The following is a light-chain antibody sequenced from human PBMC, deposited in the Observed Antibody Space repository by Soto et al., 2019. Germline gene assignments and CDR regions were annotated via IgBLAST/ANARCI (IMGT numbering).Light chain of an antibody. V-gene: IGKV1-5*03. Sequence: DIPMTQSPSTLPASVGDRVTITCRASQTIRKWLDWYQQKRGKVPKLLIYASSTFESGVPSRFSGSGAGTYCTLTISSLQPDDFATYYCQPDNFCWTFGQGTKVEIK. J-gene: IGKJ1*01. CDR3: QPDNFCWT. CDR1: QTIRKW. CDR2: ASS.